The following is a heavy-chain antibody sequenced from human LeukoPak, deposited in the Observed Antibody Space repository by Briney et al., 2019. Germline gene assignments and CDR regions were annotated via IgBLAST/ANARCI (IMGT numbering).Heavy chain of an antibody. CDR3: AKDGYNWIAFDD. D-gene: IGHD1-20*01. V-gene: IGHV3-23*01. CDR2: IIGTGFTP. J-gene: IGHJ4*02. Sequence: PGGALRLPCAASGFTLSTYAMHWVRQAPGKGLGWVAYIIGTGFTPYYADRVKGRFTISSASSKTTLFLQMNSLSAEDTAIYYCAKDGYNWIAFDDWGQGTLVTVSS. CDR1: GFTLSTYA.